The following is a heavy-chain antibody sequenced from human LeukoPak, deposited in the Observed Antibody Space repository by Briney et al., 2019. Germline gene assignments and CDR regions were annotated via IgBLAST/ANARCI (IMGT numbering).Heavy chain of an antibody. V-gene: IGHV3-30*18. CDR2: ITYDGSNK. CDR3: AKPADYSTYYFDY. D-gene: IGHD4-11*01. CDR1: GFTFSSYG. J-gene: IGHJ4*02. Sequence: GGSLRLSCAASGFTFSSYGMHWVRQAPGKGLEWVAVITYDGSNKYYADSVKGRFTISRDNSKNTLYLQMNSLRAEDTAVYYCAKPADYSTYYFDYWGQGTLVTVSS.